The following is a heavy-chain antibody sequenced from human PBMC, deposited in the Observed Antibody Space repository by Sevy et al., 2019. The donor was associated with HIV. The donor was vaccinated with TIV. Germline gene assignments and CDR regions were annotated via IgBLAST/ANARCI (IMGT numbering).Heavy chain of an antibody. V-gene: IGHV3-30-3*01. D-gene: IGHD4-4*01. CDR1: GFTFSSYA. Sequence: GGSLRLSCAASGFTFSSYAMHWVRQAPGKGLEWVAVISYDGSNKYYADSVKGRFTISRDNSKNTLYLQMNSLRAEDTAVYYCARDTKLHYSNYDAFDIWDQGTMVTVSS. J-gene: IGHJ3*02. CDR3: ARDTKLHYSNYDAFDI. CDR2: ISYDGSNK.